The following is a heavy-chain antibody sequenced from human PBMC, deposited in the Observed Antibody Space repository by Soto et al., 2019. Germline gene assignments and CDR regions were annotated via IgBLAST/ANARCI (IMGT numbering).Heavy chain of an antibody. CDR2: MYYSGSS. V-gene: IGHV4-31*03. CDR1: GGSISTVGYY. CDR3: AREVWALAVAGSFEYGMDV. Sequence: HVQLQESGPGLLKPSQTLSLTCTVSGGSISTVGYYWSWIRQHPGKGLEWIGYMYYSGSSYYNPSLKSRVTMSLDASKNQFSLKLNSVTAADTAVYYCAREVWALAVAGSFEYGMDVWGQGTTVTVSS. D-gene: IGHD6-19*01. J-gene: IGHJ6*02.